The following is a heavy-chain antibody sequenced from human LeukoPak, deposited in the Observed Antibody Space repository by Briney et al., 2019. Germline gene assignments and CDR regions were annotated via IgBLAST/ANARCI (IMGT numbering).Heavy chain of an antibody. CDR3: ARVGYGANSGVDY. D-gene: IGHD4-23*01. CDR1: GYTFTSYG. CDR2: MNPNSGNT. Sequence: ASVKVSCKASGYTFTSYGISWVRQAPGQGLEWMGWMNPNSGNTGYAQKFQGRVTITRNTSISTAYMELSSLRSEDTAVYYCARVGYGANSGVDYWGQGTLVTVSS. J-gene: IGHJ4*02. V-gene: IGHV1-8*03.